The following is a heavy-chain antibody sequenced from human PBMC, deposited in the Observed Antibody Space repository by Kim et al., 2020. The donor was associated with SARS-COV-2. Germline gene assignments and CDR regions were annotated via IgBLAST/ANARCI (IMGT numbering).Heavy chain of an antibody. CDR1: GFTFSNAW. Sequence: GGSLRLSCAASGFTFSNAWMSWVRQAPGKGLEWVGRIKSKTDGGTTDYAAPVKGRFTISRDDSKNTLYLQMNSLKTEDTAVYYCTTRPYGDHDEGDYWGQGTLVTVAS. V-gene: IGHV3-15*01. J-gene: IGHJ4*02. CDR3: TTRPYGDHDEGDY. D-gene: IGHD4-17*01. CDR2: IKSKTDGGTT.